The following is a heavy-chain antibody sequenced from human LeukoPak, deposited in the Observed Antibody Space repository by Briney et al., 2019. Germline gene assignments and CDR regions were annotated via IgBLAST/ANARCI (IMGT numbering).Heavy chain of an antibody. Sequence: ASVKVSCKASGYFFTSYYMQWVRQAPGQGLEWMGRINPNSGGTNYAQKFQGRVTMTRDTSISTAYMELSRLRSDDTAVYYCARDVFARYYYDSSPHNWFDPWGQGTLVTVSS. V-gene: IGHV1-2*06. D-gene: IGHD3-22*01. CDR2: INPNSGGT. CDR3: ARDVFARYYYDSSPHNWFDP. J-gene: IGHJ5*02. CDR1: GYFFTSYY.